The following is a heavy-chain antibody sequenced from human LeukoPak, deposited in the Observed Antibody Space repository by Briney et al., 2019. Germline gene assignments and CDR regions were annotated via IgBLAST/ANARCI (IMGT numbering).Heavy chain of an antibody. CDR1: GYRFTKYG. CDR2: INPADGNT. J-gene: IGHJ4*02. CDR3: ARKLVFDY. Sequence: ASVRVSCKTSGYRFTKYGISWVRQAPGQGLEWMGWINPADGNTTSARKFHGRLIMTTDTSTNTAHMEMRGLRSDDTAVYYCARKLVFDYWGQGTLVRVSS. V-gene: IGHV1-18*04.